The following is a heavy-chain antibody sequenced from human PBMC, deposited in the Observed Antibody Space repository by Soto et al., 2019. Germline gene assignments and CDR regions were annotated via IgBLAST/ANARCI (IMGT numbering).Heavy chain of an antibody. D-gene: IGHD5-18*01. CDR2: IYCSGST. J-gene: IGHJ4*02. CDR1: GGSISSGGYY. Sequence: QVQLQESGPGLVKPSQTLSLTCTVSGGSISSGGYYWSWIRQHPGKGLEWIGYIYCSGSTYYNPSLERRVNKSVDPSKNQFSLKLSSVTAADTAVYYCARDRSRSHSPDYWGQGTLVTVSS. CDR3: ARDRSRSHSPDY. V-gene: IGHV4-31*03.